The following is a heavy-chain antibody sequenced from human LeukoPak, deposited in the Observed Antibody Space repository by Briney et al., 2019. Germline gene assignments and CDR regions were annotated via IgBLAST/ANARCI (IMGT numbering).Heavy chain of an antibody. D-gene: IGHD1-26*01. CDR2: INPNSGGT. CDR1: GYTFTGYY. Sequence: ASVKVSCKASGYTFTGYYMHWVRQAPGQGLEWMGWINPNSGGTNYAQKFQGRVTMTRDTSISTAYMELSRLRSDDTAVYYCARDPRSWDSRRYFDYWGQGTLVTVSS. CDR3: ARDPRSWDSRRYFDY. V-gene: IGHV1-2*02. J-gene: IGHJ4*02.